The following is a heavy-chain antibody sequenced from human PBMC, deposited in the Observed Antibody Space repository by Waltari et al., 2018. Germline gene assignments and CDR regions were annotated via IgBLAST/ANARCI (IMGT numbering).Heavy chain of an antibody. CDR2: IYYSGST. CDR1: GGSISSYY. V-gene: IGHV4-59*01. D-gene: IGHD1-26*01. CDR3: ARMKGIVGATTHYYYYGMDV. Sequence: QVQLQESGPGLVKPSETLSLTCTVSGGSISSYYWSWIRQPPGKGLEWIGYIYYSGSTNYNPSLKSRVTISVDTSKNQFSLKLSSVTAADTAVYYCARMKGIVGATTHYYYYGMDVWGQGTTVTVSS. J-gene: IGHJ6*02.